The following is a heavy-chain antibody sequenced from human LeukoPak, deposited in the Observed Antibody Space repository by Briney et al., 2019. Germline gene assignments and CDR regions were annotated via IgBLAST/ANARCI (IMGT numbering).Heavy chain of an antibody. Sequence: QTGGSLRLSCAASGFTLSGYWMSWVRQAPGKGLEWVANIKVDGSEKNYVDSVKGRLTISRDNAKNSLYLQMNSLRVEDTAVYYCAREIPGGATTLDYWGQGTLVTVSS. V-gene: IGHV3-7*01. D-gene: IGHD1-26*01. CDR1: GFTLSGYW. CDR2: IKVDGSEK. J-gene: IGHJ4*02. CDR3: AREIPGGATTLDY.